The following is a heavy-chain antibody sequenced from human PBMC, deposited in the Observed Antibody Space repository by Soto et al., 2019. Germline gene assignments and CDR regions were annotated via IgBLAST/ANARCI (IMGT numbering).Heavy chain of an antibody. CDR1: GGSISSGGYY. J-gene: IGHJ3*02. V-gene: IGHV4-31*03. Sequence: QVQLQESGPGLVKPSQTLSLTCTVSGGSISSGGYYWSWIRQHPGKGLEWIGYIYYSGSTYYNPSLKSRVTISVDTSKNQFSLKLSSVTAADTALYYCARKSKGYCSGGSCYGDAFDIWGQGTMVTVSS. D-gene: IGHD2-15*01. CDR3: ARKSKGYCSGGSCYGDAFDI. CDR2: IYYSGST.